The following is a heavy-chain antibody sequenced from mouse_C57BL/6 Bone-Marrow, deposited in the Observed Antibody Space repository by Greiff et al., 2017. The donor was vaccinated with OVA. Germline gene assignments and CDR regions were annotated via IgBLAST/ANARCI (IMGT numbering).Heavy chain of an antibody. V-gene: IGHV3-6*01. J-gene: IGHJ1*03. Sequence: EVKLMESGPGLVKPSQSLSLTCSVTGYSITSGYYWNWIRQFPGNKLEWMGYISYDGSNNYNPSLKNRISITRDTSKNQFFLKLNSVTTEYTATYYCARYYYGSLWYFDVWGTGTTVTVSS. CDR1: GYSITSGYY. D-gene: IGHD1-1*01. CDR3: ARYYYGSLWYFDV. CDR2: ISYDGSN.